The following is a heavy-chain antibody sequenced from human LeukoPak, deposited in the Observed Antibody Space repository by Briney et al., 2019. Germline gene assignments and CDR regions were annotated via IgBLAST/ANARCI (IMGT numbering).Heavy chain of an antibody. CDR1: GYTFTGYY. D-gene: IGHD6-6*01. CDR3: ARYPSLLAARSNYYFDY. J-gene: IGHJ4*02. V-gene: IGHV1-2*02. Sequence: ASVKVPCKASGYTFTGYYMHWVRQAPGQGLEWMGWINPNSGGTNYAQKFQGRVTMTRDTSISTAYMELSRLRSDDTAVYYCARYPSLLAARSNYYFDYWGQGTLVTVSS. CDR2: INPNSGGT.